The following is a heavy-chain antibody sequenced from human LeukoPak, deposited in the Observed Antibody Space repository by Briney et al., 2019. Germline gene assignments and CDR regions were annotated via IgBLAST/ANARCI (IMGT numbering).Heavy chain of an antibody. CDR3: ARDTPTWGPGNSLDI. CDR2: ISIRNGDI. D-gene: IGHD5-12*01. CDR1: GFTLTSHG. J-gene: IGHJ3*02. V-gene: IGHV1-18*01. Sequence: ASVKVSCKASGFTLTSHGIGWVRQAPGHGLEWMGWISIRNGDIKSSQKFQGTVSMTTDTSTGTAYMELRSLRPNDTAVYYCARDTPTWGPGNSLDIWGQGTMVTVSS.